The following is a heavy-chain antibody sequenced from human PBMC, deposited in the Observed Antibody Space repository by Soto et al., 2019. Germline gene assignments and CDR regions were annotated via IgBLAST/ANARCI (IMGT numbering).Heavy chain of an antibody. CDR1: GFTFSSYW. CDR3: ARAEGIQLWLKPYYYYYGMDV. CDR2: INSDGSST. Sequence: QPGGSLRLSCAASGFTFSSYWMHWVRQAPGKGLVWVSRINSDGSSTSYADSVKGRFTIFRDNAKNTLYLQMNSLRAEDTAVYYCARAEGIQLWLKPYYYYYGMDVWGQGTTVTVSS. D-gene: IGHD5-18*01. V-gene: IGHV3-74*01. J-gene: IGHJ6*02.